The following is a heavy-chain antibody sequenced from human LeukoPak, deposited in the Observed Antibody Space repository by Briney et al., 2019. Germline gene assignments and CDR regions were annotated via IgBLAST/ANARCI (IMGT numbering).Heavy chain of an antibody. Sequence: SETLSLTCSVSGDSIDSVSYYWGWIRQAPGKGPEWIASIDYSGRTFYNPSLRSRVTISVDTSKNQVSLKLSSVTAADTAVYYCARSDIWGSYRFLDYWGQGALVTVSS. CDR2: IDYSGRT. V-gene: IGHV4-39*07. D-gene: IGHD3-16*02. CDR1: GDSIDSVSYY. J-gene: IGHJ4*02. CDR3: ARSDIWGSYRFLDY.